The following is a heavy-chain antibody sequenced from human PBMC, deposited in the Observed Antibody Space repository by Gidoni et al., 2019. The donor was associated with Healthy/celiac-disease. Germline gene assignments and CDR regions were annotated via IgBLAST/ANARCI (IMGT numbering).Heavy chain of an antibody. CDR1: GFTFSSYD. V-gene: IGHV3-13*01. CDR3: ARGAYSSGWDGAFDI. CDR2: IGTAGDT. Sequence: EVQLVESGGGLVQPGGSLRLSCAASGFTFSSYDMHWVRQATGKGLEWVSAIGTAGDTYYPGSVKGRFTISRENAKNSLYLQMNSLRAEDTAVYYCARGAYSSGWDGAFDIWGQGTMVTVSS. D-gene: IGHD6-19*01. J-gene: IGHJ3*02.